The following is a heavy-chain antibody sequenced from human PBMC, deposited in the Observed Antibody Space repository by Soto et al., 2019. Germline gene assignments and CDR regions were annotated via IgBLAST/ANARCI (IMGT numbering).Heavy chain of an antibody. CDR3: AHSLDSSSSSCWFDP. Sequence: QITLKESGPTLVKPTQTLTLTCTFSGFSLSTSGVGVGWIRQPPGKALEWLALIYWDDDKRYSPSLKSRLTITKDTSKNQVVLTMTNMDPVDTATYYCAHSLDSSSSSCWFDPWGQGTLVTVSS. D-gene: IGHD6-13*01. CDR1: GFSLSTSGVG. J-gene: IGHJ5*02. CDR2: IYWDDDK. V-gene: IGHV2-5*02.